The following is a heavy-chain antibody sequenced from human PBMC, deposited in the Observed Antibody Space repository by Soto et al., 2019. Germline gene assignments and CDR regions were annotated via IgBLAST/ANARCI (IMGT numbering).Heavy chain of an antibody. CDR3: ARQGLNGMSPVPATSDY. CDR2: IHPGDSDT. D-gene: IGHD2-2*01. V-gene: IGHV5-51*01. Sequence: GESLKISCKGSGYLFTNFWIGWVRQMPGKGLEWMGIIHPGDSDTRYSPSFQGQVTISVDKSISTAYLQWSSLKASDTAIYYCARQGLNGMSPVPATSDYWGQGTLVTVSS. J-gene: IGHJ4*02. CDR1: GYLFTNFW.